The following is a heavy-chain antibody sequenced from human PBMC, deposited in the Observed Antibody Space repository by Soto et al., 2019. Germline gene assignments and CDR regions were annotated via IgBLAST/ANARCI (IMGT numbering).Heavy chain of an antibody. D-gene: IGHD3-10*01. CDR3: AREGFGESRYDSGMDV. J-gene: IGHJ6*02. Sequence: QVQLVESGGGLVKPGGSLRLSCAASGFTFSDCDMSWVRQAPGKGLEWVSYISSSGSTKYYADSMKGRFTISRDNAGSSLFLQMNSLRVEDTAVYYCAREGFGESRYDSGMDVWGQGTTVTVSS. CDR2: ISSSGSTK. CDR1: GFTFSDCD. V-gene: IGHV3-11*04.